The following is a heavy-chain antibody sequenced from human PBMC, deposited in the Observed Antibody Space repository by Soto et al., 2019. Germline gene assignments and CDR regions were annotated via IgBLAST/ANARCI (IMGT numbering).Heavy chain of an antibody. J-gene: IGHJ3*01. Sequence: EVQLVQSGAEVKKPGATVKISCKVSGYTFTDDYMHWVQQAPGKGLEWMGLVDTEDGETISAEKFQGRVTINADTSTVTAYGELSSLRGEDTALDYCTTGGGSLWGQGTIVTVSS. D-gene: IGHD3-10*01. CDR3: TTGGGSL. CDR1: GYTFTDDY. CDR2: VDTEDGET. V-gene: IGHV1-69-2*01.